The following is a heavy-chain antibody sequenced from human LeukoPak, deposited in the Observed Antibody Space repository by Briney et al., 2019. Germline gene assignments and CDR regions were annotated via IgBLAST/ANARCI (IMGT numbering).Heavy chain of an antibody. CDR3: ARVPPYSNYGWYFDL. J-gene: IGHJ2*01. V-gene: IGHV4-59*01. Sequence: SETLSLTCTVSGGSISSYYWSWIRQPPGKGLEWIGYIYYSGSTNYHPSLKSRVTISVDTSKNQFSLKLSSVTAADTAVYYCARVPPYSNYGWYFDLWGRGTLVTVSS. CDR1: GGSISSYY. D-gene: IGHD4-11*01. CDR2: IYYSGST.